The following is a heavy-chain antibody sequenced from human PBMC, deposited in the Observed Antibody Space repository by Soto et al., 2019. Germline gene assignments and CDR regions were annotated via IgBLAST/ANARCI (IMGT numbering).Heavy chain of an antibody. CDR3: AAPPRY. Sequence: SETLSLTCDVYGGSFSGYIWTWIRQTPGKGLQWIGQINHSGSANYNPSLKSRVTISLDTSKNQFSLKLTSVTAADTAVYYCAAPPRYCGQGTLVTVSS. J-gene: IGHJ4*02. CDR1: GGSFSGYI. CDR2: INHSGSA. D-gene: IGHD6-6*01. V-gene: IGHV4-34*01.